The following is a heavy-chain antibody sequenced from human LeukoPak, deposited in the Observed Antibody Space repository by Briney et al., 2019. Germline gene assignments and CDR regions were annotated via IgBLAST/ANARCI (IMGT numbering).Heavy chain of an antibody. Sequence: SVRVSCKASGGTFIIYAISWVRQAPGQGREWMGRIIPILGIANYAQKFQGRVTITADKSTSIAYMELSSLRSEDTAVYYCAREKIAAAGTLVYWGQGTLVTVSS. CDR3: AREKIAAAGTLVY. CDR2: IIPILGIA. J-gene: IGHJ4*02. D-gene: IGHD6-13*01. V-gene: IGHV1-69*04. CDR1: GGTFIIYA.